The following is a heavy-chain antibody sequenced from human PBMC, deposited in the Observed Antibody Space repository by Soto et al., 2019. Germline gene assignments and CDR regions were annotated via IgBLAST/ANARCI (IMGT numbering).Heavy chain of an antibody. Sequence: ASVKVSCKASGYTFTSYYMHWVRQAPGQGLEWMGIINPSGGSTSYAQKFQGRVTMTRDTSTSTVYMELSSLRSEDTAVYYCARDRVGYSSGWTSYYYYGMDVWGQGTTVTVSS. CDR3: ARDRVGYSSGWTSYYYYGMDV. D-gene: IGHD6-19*01. CDR1: GYTFTSYY. J-gene: IGHJ6*02. V-gene: IGHV1-46*01. CDR2: INPSGGST.